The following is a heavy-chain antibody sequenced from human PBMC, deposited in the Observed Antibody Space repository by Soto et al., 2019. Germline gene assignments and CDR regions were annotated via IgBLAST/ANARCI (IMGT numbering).Heavy chain of an antibody. V-gene: IGHV6-1*01. CDR1: GDSVSSNSAA. CDR3: ARDGFRGGVTGTRYYFDY. J-gene: IGHJ4*02. Sequence: SQTLSLTCAITGDSVSSNSAAWNWIRQSPSRGLEWLGRTYYRSKWYNDYAVSVKSRITINPDTSKMQFSLQLNSVTPEDTAVYYCARDGFRGGVTGTRYYFDYWGQGTLVTVSS. CDR2: TYYRSKWYN. D-gene: IGHD1-20*01.